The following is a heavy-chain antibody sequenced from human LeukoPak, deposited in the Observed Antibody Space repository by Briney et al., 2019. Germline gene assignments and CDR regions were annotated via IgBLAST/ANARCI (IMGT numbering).Heavy chain of an antibody. J-gene: IGHJ4*02. CDR2: IYYSGSI. CDR1: GGSISGYY. V-gene: IGHV4-59*01. Sequence: SETLSLTCTVSGGSISGYYWSWIRQPPGKGLEWIGYIYYSGSINYNPSLKSRATISVDTSKNQFSLKLSSVTAADTAVYYCARVGDGYNLDYWGQGTLVTVSS. CDR3: ARVGDGYNLDY. D-gene: IGHD5-24*01.